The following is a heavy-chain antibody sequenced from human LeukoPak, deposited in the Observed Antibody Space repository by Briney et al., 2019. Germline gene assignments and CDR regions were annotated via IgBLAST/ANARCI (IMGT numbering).Heavy chain of an antibody. Sequence: GGSLRLSCAASGFTLSSYGMSWVRQAPGKGLEWVSAISGSGGSTYYADSVKGRFTISRDNSKNTLYLQMNSLRAEDTAVYYCAKEEVVVTAIVTGYYYYYYIDVWGKGTTVTISS. V-gene: IGHV3-23*01. CDR3: AKEEVVVTAIVTGYYYYYYIDV. CDR1: GFTLSSYG. CDR2: ISGSGGST. D-gene: IGHD2-21*02. J-gene: IGHJ6*03.